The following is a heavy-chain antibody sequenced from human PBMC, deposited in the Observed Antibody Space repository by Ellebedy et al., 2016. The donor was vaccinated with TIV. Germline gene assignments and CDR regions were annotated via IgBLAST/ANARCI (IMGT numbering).Heavy chain of an antibody. CDR1: RFTFSIFG. Sequence: GESLKISXAASRFTFSIFGLHWVRQAPGKGLEWVALISSDGRKKYYADSVRGRFTISRDNSKNTLNLQMNSLRAEDSAVYYCAKVDPRYGVAPFDSWGQGTLVIVSS. CDR3: AKVDPRYGVAPFDS. D-gene: IGHD3-3*01. CDR2: ISSDGRKK. J-gene: IGHJ4*02. V-gene: IGHV3-30*18.